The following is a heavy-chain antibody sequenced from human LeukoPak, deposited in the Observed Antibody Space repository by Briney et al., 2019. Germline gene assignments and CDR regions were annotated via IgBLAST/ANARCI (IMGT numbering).Heavy chain of an antibody. V-gene: IGHV3-53*04. D-gene: IGHD4-17*01. CDR2: IDSGGST. CDR3: ARDRRYGDYPTSKYYYYGMDV. J-gene: IGHJ6*02. CDR1: GFTVSNNY. Sequence: PGGSLRLSCAASGFTVSNNYMSWVRQAPGKGLEWVSIIDSGGSTYFADSVKGRFTFSRRNSKNTLYLQMNSLRVEDTAVYYCARDRRYGDYPTSKYYYYGMDVWGQGTTVTVSS.